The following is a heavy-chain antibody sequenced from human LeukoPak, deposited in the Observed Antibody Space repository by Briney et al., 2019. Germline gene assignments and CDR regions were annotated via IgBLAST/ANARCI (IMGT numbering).Heavy chain of an antibody. J-gene: IGHJ5*02. V-gene: IGHV4-34*01. CDR3: ARYSSSWSEYNWFDP. D-gene: IGHD6-13*01. CDR2: INHSGST. Sequence: PSETLSLTCAVYGGSFSGYYWSWIRQPPGKGLEWIGEINHSGSTSYNPSLKSRVTISVDTSKNQFSLKLSSVTAADTAVYYCARYSSSWSEYNWFDPWGQGTLVTVSS. CDR1: GGSFSGYY.